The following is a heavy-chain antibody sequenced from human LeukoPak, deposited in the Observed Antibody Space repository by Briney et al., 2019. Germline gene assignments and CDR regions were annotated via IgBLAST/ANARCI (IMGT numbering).Heavy chain of an antibody. CDR1: GYTFTSYY. V-gene: IGHV1-46*03. J-gene: IGHJ6*03. CDR3: ARYWDSGNDGVCYYCYIHV. Sequence: GASVKLSCSASGYTFTSYYMHWVRQAPGQGLEWMGVINTSGGSTSYAHTFQGRVTMTRDTSTTKVYMELSSLRSGDTAVYLCARYWDSGNDGVCYYCYIHVWGRGTAATVS. CDR2: INTSGGST. D-gene: IGHD1-1*01.